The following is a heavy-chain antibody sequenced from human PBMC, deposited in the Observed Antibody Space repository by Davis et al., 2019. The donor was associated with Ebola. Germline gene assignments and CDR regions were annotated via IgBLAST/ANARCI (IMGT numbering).Heavy chain of an antibody. Sequence: GESLKISCAASGFTFSNFHIHWVRQTPGKGLVWVARSHPDRTGTNYADSVKGRFTISRDNAKNTLSLQMNSLRVEDTAVYYCVRDSGYYSHDYWGNGTLVTVSS. CDR2: SHPDRTGT. J-gene: IGHJ4*01. CDR3: VRDSGYYSHDY. D-gene: IGHD5-12*01. CDR1: GFTFSNFH. V-gene: IGHV3-74*01.